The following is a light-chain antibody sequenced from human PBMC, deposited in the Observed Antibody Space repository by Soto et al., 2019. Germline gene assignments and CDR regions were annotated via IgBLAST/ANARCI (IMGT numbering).Light chain of an antibody. CDR3: QQYRSAPLT. J-gene: IGKJ1*01. CDR2: GAS. Sequence: EIVLTQSPGTLSLSPGERATLSCRASQSVYSNYLGWYQQKPGQAPRLLIYGASSRATGIPDRFSGSGSGTDFTLTISRLEPEDFSVYYCQQYRSAPLTFCQETKVDI. CDR1: QSVYSNY. V-gene: IGKV3-20*01.